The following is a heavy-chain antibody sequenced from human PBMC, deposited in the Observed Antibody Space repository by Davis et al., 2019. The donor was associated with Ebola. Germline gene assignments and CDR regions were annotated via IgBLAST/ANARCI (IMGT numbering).Heavy chain of an antibody. Sequence: ASVKVSCKASGYTFTSYGISWVRQAPGQGLEWMGWISAYNGNTNYAQKLQGRVTMTTDTSTSTAYMELRSLRSDDTAVYYCAREGILDPYYYYGMDVWGQGTTVTVSS. CDR2: ISAYNGNT. J-gene: IGHJ6*02. CDR3: AREGILDPYYYYGMDV. CDR1: GYTFTSYG. V-gene: IGHV1-18*01.